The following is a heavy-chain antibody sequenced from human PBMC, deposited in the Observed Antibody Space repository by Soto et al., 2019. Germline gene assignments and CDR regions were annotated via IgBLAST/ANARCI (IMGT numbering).Heavy chain of an antibody. Sequence: GASVKVSCKAYGYTFRNYGITWVRQAPGQGLEWMGWVSAYNRNTNYAQKFQERVTMTTDTSTSTAYMELSSLRSEDTAVYFCARGLSDTAMVNIWGQGTMVTVSS. D-gene: IGHD5-18*01. CDR1: GYTFRNYG. J-gene: IGHJ3*02. CDR2: VSAYNRNT. V-gene: IGHV1-18*01. CDR3: ARGLSDTAMVNI.